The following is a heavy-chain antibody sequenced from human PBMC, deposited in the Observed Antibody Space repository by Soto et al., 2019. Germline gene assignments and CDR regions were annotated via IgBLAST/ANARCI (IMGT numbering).Heavy chain of an antibody. J-gene: IGHJ6*02. D-gene: IGHD5-18*01. CDR2: IWYDGSNK. CDR3: ARDIQLWLRYEAYGMDV. CDR1: GFTFSSYG. Sequence: GGSLRLSCAASGFTFSSYGMHWVRQAPGKGLEWVAVIWYDGSNKYYADSVKGRFTISRDNSKNTLYLQMNSLRAEDTAVYYCARDIQLWLRYEAYGMDVWGQGTTVTAP. V-gene: IGHV3-33*01.